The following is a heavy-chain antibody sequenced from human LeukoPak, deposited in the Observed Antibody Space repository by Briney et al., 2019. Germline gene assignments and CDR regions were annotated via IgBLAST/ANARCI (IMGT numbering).Heavy chain of an antibody. D-gene: IGHD3-3*01. J-gene: IGHJ4*02. V-gene: IGHV3-20*04. CDR2: INWNGGST. CDR1: GFTFDDYG. CDR3: AKDPNPLYDFWSGYK. Sequence: GGSLRLSRAASGFTFDDYGMSWVRQAPGKGLEWVSGINWNGGSTGYADSVKGRFTISRDNAKNSLYLQMNSLRAEDTAVYYCAKDPNPLYDFWSGYKWGQGTLVTVSS.